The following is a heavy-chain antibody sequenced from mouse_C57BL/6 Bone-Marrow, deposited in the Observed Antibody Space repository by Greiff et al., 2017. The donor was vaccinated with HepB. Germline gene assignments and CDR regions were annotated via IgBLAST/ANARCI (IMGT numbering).Heavy chain of an antibody. V-gene: IGHV7-3*01. D-gene: IGHD2-3*01. CDR3: ARWLLQSRNYFDY. CDR1: GFTFTDYY. J-gene: IGHJ2*01. CDR2: IRNKANGYTT. Sequence: EVMLVESGGGLVQPGGSLSLSCAASGFTFTDYYMSWVRQPPGKALEWLGFIRNKANGYTTEYSASVKGRFTISRDNSQSILYLQMNALSAEDSASYYCARWLLQSRNYFDYWGQGTTLTFSS.